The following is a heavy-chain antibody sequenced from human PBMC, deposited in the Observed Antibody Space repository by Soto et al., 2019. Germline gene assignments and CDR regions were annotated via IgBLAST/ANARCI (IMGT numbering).Heavy chain of an antibody. D-gene: IGHD2-8*01. J-gene: IGHJ4*02. CDR3: ASGGGECTNGVCYTGLFDY. CDR2: IYYSGST. V-gene: IGHV4-59*01. Sequence: SETLSLTCTVSGGSISSYYWSWIRQPPGKGLEWIGYIYYSGSTNYNPSLKSRVTISVDTSKNQFSLNLSSVTAADTAVYYCASGGGECTNGVCYTGLFDYWGQGTLVTVSS. CDR1: GGSISSYY.